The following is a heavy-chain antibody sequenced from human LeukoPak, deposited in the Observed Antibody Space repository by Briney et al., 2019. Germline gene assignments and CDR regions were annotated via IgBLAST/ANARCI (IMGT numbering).Heavy chain of an antibody. CDR3: ARGWLAETTVVTPYNY. J-gene: IGHJ4*02. Sequence: EASVKVSCTVSGYTLTELSMHWVRQAPGKGLEWMGGFDPEDGETIYAQKFQGRVTITADESTRTAYMELSSLRSEDTAVYYCARGWLAETTVVTPYNYWGRGTLVSVSS. CDR1: GYTLTELS. V-gene: IGHV1-24*01. D-gene: IGHD4-23*01. CDR2: FDPEDGET.